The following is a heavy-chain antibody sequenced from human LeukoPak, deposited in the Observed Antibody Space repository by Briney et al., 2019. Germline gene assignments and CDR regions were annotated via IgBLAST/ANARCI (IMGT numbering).Heavy chain of an antibody. Sequence: GRSLRLSCAASGFTFSSYAMHWVRQAPGKGLEWVAVISYDGSNKYYADSVKGRFTISRDNSKNTLYLQMNSLRAEDTAVYYCAKEEVLRYFDWLERDYGMDVWGQGTTVTVSS. CDR3: AKEEVLRYFDWLERDYGMDV. CDR1: GFTFSSYA. CDR2: ISYDGSNK. J-gene: IGHJ6*02. V-gene: IGHV3-30*04. D-gene: IGHD3-9*01.